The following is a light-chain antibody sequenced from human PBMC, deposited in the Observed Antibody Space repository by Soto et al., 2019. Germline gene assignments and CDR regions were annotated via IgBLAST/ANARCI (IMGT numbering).Light chain of an antibody. CDR1: QSVGSTY. J-gene: IGKJ1*01. V-gene: IGKV3-20*01. Sequence: EIVLTQSPGTPSLSPGERATLSCRASQSVGSTYLAWYQQKPGQAPRLLIYDASSRATGIPDRFSGSGSGTDFTLTISRLEPEDFAVYYCQQYGDSPWTFGQGTKVEIK. CDR2: DAS. CDR3: QQYGDSPWT.